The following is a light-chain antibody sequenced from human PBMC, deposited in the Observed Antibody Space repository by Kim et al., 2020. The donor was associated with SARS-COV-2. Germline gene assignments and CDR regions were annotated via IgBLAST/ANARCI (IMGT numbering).Light chain of an antibody. CDR3: SSYTSGSTYV. V-gene: IGLV2-14*03. J-gene: IGLJ1*01. CDR1: SSDVGGYKY. Sequence: QSDLTQPASVSGSPGQSITISCTGTSSDVGGYKYVSWYQQHPGKAPKLLIYDVSERPSGVSNRFSGSKSGNTASLTISGLQTEDGADYYCSSYTSGSTYVFGTGTKVTVL. CDR2: DVS.